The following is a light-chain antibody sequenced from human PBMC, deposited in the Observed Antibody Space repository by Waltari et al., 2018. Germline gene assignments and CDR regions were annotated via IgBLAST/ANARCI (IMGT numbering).Light chain of an antibody. J-gene: IGLJ3*02. CDR1: RSDVGGYNY. CDR2: DVS. V-gene: IGLV2-14*03. CDR3: SSYTSSSTLWV. Sequence: QSALTQPASVSGSPGQSITISCTGTRSDVGGYNYGSRYQQHPGKAPQLMIYDVSNRPSGVSNRFSGSKSGNTASLTISGLQAEDEADYYCSSYTSSSTLWVFGGGTKLTVL.